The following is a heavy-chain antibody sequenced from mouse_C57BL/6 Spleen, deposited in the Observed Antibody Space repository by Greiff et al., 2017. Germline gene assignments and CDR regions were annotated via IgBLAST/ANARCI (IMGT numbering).Heavy chain of an antibody. CDR3: AKPGYYGSSRIFDYAMDY. J-gene: IGHJ4*01. CDR2: IGGDGST. CDR1: GFSFTSSG. Sequence: VKLEESGPGLVAPSQSLSITCTVSGFSFTSSGVSWVRQPPGKGLEWLGVIGGDGSTNYHSALISRLSISKDNSKSQVFLKLNSLQTDATATYYCAKPGYYGSSRIFDYAMDYWGQGTSVTVSS. V-gene: IGHV2-3*01. D-gene: IGHD1-1*01.